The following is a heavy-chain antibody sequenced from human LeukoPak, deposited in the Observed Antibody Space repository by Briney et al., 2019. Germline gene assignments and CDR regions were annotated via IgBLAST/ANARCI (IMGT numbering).Heavy chain of an antibody. D-gene: IGHD3-22*01. J-gene: IGHJ4*02. V-gene: IGHV6-1*01. CDR1: GDSVSINSAA. CDR2: TYYRSKWYN. Sequence: SPTLSLTFAISGDSVSINSAAWNWVRQSPSRGLEWLGSTYYRSKWYNDDAVSGKSLIIIKPETSKNRFSLKLSSVTAPDTAVYYCAGTRLYYDSSGHQVDYWGQGTLVTVSS. CDR3: AGTRLYYDSSGHQVDY.